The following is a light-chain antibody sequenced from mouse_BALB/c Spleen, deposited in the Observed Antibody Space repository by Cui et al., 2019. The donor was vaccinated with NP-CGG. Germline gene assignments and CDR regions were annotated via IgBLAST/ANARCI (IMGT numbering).Light chain of an antibody. CDR1: TGAVTTTNY. V-gene: IGLV1*01. CDR3: SLWYSNHWV. CDR2: GTN. Sequence: QAVVTQESALTTSPGETVTLTCRSSTGAVTTTNYANWVREKPDHLFTGLIGGTNNRAPGVPARFSGSLIGDKAALTITGAQTEDEAKYFCSLWYSNHWVFGGGTKLTVL. J-gene: IGLJ1*01.